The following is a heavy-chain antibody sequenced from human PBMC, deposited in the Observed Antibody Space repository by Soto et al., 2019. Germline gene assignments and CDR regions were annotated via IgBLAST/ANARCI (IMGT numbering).Heavy chain of an antibody. J-gene: IGHJ4*02. CDR2: INHSGST. CDR3: ARERRVVGGYSSNWYDYFDI. CDR1: GVSVNTYY. V-gene: IGHV4-34*01. D-gene: IGHD6-13*01. Sequence: ETLSLTCAVHGVSVNTYYWSWIRQAPGKGLEWIGEINHSGSTNYNPSLKSRVTISVDTSKNHFSLTLNSVSAADTAVYYCARERRVVGGYSSNWYDYFDIWGQGALVTVSS.